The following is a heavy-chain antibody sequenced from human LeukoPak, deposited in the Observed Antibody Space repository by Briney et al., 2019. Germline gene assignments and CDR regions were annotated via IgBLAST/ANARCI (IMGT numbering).Heavy chain of an antibody. D-gene: IGHD1-26*01. CDR1: GGSISSSSYY. Sequence: SETLSLTCTVSGGSISSSSYYWGWIRQPPGKELEWIGSIYYSGSTYYNPSLKSRVTISVDTSKNQFSLKLSSVTAADTAVYYCARRPSGRYYFDYWGQGTLVTVSS. CDR3: ARRPSGRYYFDY. J-gene: IGHJ4*02. V-gene: IGHV4-39*07. CDR2: IYYSGST.